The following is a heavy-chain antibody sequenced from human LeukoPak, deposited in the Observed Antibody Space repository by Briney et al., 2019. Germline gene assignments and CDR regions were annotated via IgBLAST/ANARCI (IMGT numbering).Heavy chain of an antibody. Sequence: SETLSLTCTVSGGSISSYYWSWIRQPPGKGLEWIGNIFYSGSTTYNPSLKSRVTISIDTSKNQFSLKLSSVTAADTAVYYCARDHGARAFDIWGQGTMVTVSS. D-gene: IGHD1-26*01. V-gene: IGHV4-59*13. CDR3: ARDHGARAFDI. J-gene: IGHJ3*02. CDR2: IFYSGST. CDR1: GGSISSYY.